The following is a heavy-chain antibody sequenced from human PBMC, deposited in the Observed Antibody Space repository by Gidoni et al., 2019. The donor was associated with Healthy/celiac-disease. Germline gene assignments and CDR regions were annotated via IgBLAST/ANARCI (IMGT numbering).Heavy chain of an antibody. V-gene: IGHV3-30*01. CDR2: ISYDGSNK. J-gene: IGHJ6*02. CDR1: GFTASSYA. CDR3: ARDEEVPSYYGMDV. Sequence: QVQLVATGGGVVQPGRSLRLSCAASGFTASSYAMHWVRQAPGKGLEWVAVISYDGSNKDYADSVKGRFAISRGNSKNTVYLQMNSLRAEDTAVYYCARDEEVPSYYGMDVWGQGTTVTVSS.